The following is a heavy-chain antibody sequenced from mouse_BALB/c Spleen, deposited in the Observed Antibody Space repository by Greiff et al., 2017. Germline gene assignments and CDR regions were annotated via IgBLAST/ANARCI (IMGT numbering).Heavy chain of an antibody. D-gene: IGHD2-14*01. V-gene: IGHV1S127*01. Sequence: VQLQQPGAELVKPGASVKMSCKASGYTFTSYWMHWVKQRPGQGLEWIGTIDPSDSYTSYNQKFKGKATLTVDTSSSTAYMQLSSLTSEDSAVYYCTRYDRSWFAYWGQGTLVTVSA. CDR1: GYTFTSYW. CDR2: IDPSDSYT. J-gene: IGHJ3*01. CDR3: TRYDRSWFAY.